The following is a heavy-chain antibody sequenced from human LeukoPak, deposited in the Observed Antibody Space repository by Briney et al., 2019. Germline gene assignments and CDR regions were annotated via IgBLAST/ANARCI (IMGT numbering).Heavy chain of an antibody. V-gene: IGHV3-21*04. D-gene: IGHD2-21*02. CDR2: ISSNGRYI. CDR1: GFDFSDYT. J-gene: IGHJ4*02. Sequence: GGSLRLSCAASGFDFSDYTINWVRQAPGKGLEWVSSISSNGRYIYYADSVKGRLTISRDNAKNSVYLQMNSLRAEDTALYYCAKDLGDSSFDYWGQGTLVTVSS. CDR3: AKDLGDSSFDY.